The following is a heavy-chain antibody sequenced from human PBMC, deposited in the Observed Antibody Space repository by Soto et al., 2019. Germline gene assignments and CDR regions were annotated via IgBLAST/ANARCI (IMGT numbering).Heavy chain of an antibody. V-gene: IGHV4-34*01. J-gene: IGHJ6*04. CDR2: INHSGSN. CDR3: AESYDYYYYVMDV. Sequence: LSLTCAVYGGSFSGSYWSWIRQPPGKGLEWNGEINHSGSNNYNPTLRSRVTISVDTSKNQFSLKLSAVTAADTAVYYGAESYDYYYYVMDVWGKGTTVTASS. D-gene: IGHD1-26*01. CDR1: GGSFSGSY.